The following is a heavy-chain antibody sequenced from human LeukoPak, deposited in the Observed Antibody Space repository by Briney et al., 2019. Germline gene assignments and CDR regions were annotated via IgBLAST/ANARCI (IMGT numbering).Heavy chain of an antibody. CDR1: GGSISSYY. Sequence: SETLSLTCTVSGGSISSYYWSWIRQPPGKGLEWIGYIYYSGSTNYNPSLKSRVTISVDTSKNQFSLKLSSVTAADTAVYYCARDRETGSGWWFGGNYYYYMDVWGKGTTVTVSS. CDR3: ARDRETGSGWWFGGNYYYYMDV. V-gene: IGHV4-59*01. D-gene: IGHD6-19*01. CDR2: IYYSGST. J-gene: IGHJ6*03.